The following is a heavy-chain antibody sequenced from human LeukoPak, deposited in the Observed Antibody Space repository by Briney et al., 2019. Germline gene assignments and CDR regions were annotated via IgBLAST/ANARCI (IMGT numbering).Heavy chain of an antibody. CDR1: GFPLSSYA. CDR2: ISSSGGST. J-gene: IGHJ4*02. Sequence: GGSLRLSCAAPGFPLSSYAMSWVRQAPGKGLEWVSGISSSGGSTYYADSVKGRFTISRDNSMNTLYLQMTSLRAEDTAVYYCAKEDYYDSSGKNYFDYWGQGTLVTVSS. D-gene: IGHD3-22*01. CDR3: AKEDYYDSSGKNYFDY. V-gene: IGHV3-23*01.